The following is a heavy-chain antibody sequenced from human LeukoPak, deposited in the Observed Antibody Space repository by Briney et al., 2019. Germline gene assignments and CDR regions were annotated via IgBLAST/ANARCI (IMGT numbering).Heavy chain of an antibody. J-gene: IGHJ5*02. D-gene: IGHD2-2*01. CDR3: ARQDCSSTSCYGNWFDP. CDR2: IYPGDSDT. V-gene: IGHV5-51*01. Sequence: GESLQISCKGSGYIFTSYWIGWVRQLPGKGLEWMGIIYPGDSDTRYSPSFQGQVTISADKSISTAYLQWSSLKASDTAMYYCARQDCSSTSCYGNWFDPWGQGTLVTVSS. CDR1: GYIFTSYW.